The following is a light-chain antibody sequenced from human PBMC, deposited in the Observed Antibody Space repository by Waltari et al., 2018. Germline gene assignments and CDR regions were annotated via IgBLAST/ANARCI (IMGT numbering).Light chain of an antibody. Sequence: CSASQSISKYLDWYQQKPGRAPRLLSYHASSRAAGIPDRFSGSGSGTDFSLTISRLEPEDFAVYYCQHYESLPVTFGQGTKVEIK. J-gene: IGKJ1*01. V-gene: IGKV3-20*01. CDR2: HAS. CDR3: QHYESLPVT. CDR1: QSISKY.